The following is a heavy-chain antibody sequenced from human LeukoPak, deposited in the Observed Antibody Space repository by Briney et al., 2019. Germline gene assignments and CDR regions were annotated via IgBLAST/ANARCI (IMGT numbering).Heavy chain of an antibody. CDR3: ARETYYYDSSGLPHYYMDV. CDR1: GGSISSGGYY. CDR2: ISYSGST. V-gene: IGHV4-30-4*08. D-gene: IGHD3-22*01. Sequence: PSETLSLTCTVSGGSISSGGYYWNWIRQPPGKGLEWIGYISYSGSTYFNPSLRSRVTISVDTSENQFSLKLSSVTAADTAVYYFARETYYYDSSGLPHYYMDVWGKGTTVTVSS. J-gene: IGHJ6*03.